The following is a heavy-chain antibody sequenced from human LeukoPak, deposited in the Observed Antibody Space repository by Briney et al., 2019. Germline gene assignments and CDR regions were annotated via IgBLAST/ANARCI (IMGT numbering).Heavy chain of an antibody. CDR2: INPNSGGT. CDR3: ARSSVRGSYGSWPRYYFDY. Sequence: ASVKVSCKASGYTCTGYYMHWVRQAPGQGLEWMGWINPNSGGTNYAQKFQGWVTMTRDTSVSTAYMELSRLRSDDTAVYYCARSSVRGSYGSWPRYYFDYWGQGTLVTVSS. CDR1: GYTCTGYY. J-gene: IGHJ4*02. V-gene: IGHV1-2*04. D-gene: IGHD5-18*01.